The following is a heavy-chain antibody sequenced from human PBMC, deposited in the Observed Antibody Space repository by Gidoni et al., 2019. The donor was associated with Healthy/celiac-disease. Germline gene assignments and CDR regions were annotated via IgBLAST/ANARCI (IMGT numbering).Heavy chain of an antibody. J-gene: IGHJ6*02. CDR2: IYYSGST. D-gene: IGHD4-17*01. Sequence: QLQLQESGPGLVKPLETLSLTCTVSGGSLSSSSYYWGWIRQPPGKGLEWIGSIYYSGSTYYNPSLKSRVTISVDTSKNQFSLKLSSVTAADTAVYYCARQPSTVTTGGMDVWGQGTTVTVSS. V-gene: IGHV4-39*01. CDR1: GGSLSSSSYY. CDR3: ARQPSTVTTGGMDV.